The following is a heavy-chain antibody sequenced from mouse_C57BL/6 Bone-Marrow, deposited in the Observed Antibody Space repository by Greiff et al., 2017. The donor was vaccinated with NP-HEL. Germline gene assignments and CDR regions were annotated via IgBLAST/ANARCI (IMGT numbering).Heavy chain of an antibody. CDR2: ISYDGSN. V-gene: IGHV3-6*01. Sequence: EVKLQESGPGLVNPSQSLSLTCSVTGYSITSGYYWNWIRQFPGNKLEWMGYISYDGSNNYNPSLKNRISITRDTSKNQFFLKLNSVTTKYTATYYYARGGYPYYYAKDYWGQGTSVTVSS. CDR1: GYSITSGYY. J-gene: IGHJ4*01. D-gene: IGHD2-2*01. CDR3: ARGGYPYYYAKDY.